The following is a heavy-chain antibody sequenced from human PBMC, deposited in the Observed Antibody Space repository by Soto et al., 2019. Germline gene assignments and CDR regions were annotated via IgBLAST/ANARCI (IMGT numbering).Heavy chain of an antibody. CDR2: INPNGGVT. CDR1: GASFNDYY. V-gene: IGHV1-2*04. J-gene: IGHJ6*03. CDR3: ARESGGATATLDYYYFYMDV. D-gene: IGHD5-12*01. Sequence: QVQLVQSGAEVRKPGASVTVSCGSSGASFNDYYIHWVRQAPGQGFEWMGWINPNGGVTKYAQKFQGWVSMTRDTSIRTVYMQLSRLRSDDTAVYYCARESGGATATLDYYYFYMDVWGTGTTVTVSS.